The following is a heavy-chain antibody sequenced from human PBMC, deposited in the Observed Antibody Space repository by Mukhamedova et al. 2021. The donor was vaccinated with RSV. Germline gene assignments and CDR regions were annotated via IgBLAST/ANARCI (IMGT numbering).Heavy chain of an antibody. J-gene: IGHJ4*02. CDR2: IIPLLGSA. V-gene: IGHV1-69*01. D-gene: IGHD1-7*01. CDR3: ARHRPNYPVFDF. Sequence: WMGGIIPLLGSASYAQDFQGRVTITADESTHTAYMELSSLRSEDTATYYCARHRPNYPVFDFWGQGTLVTVSS.